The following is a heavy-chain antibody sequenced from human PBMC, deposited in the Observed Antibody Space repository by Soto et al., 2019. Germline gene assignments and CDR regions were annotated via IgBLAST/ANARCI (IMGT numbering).Heavy chain of an antibody. CDR2: IYYSGST. CDR1: GGSISSGDYY. Sequence: SETLSLTCTVSGGSISSGDYYWSWIRQPPGKGLEWIGYIYYSGSTSYNPSLKSRVTISVDTSKNQFSLKASSVTAADTAVYYCARVRNWNHFDYWGRGTLVTVSS. V-gene: IGHV4-30-4*01. D-gene: IGHD1-1*01. J-gene: IGHJ4*02. CDR3: ARVRNWNHFDY.